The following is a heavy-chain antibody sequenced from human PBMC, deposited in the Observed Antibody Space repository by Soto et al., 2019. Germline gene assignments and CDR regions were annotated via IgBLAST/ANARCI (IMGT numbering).Heavy chain of an antibody. V-gene: IGHV4-59*01. CDR2: IYYSGST. Sequence: PSETLSLTCTVSGGSISSYYWSWIRQPPGKGLEWIGDIYYSGSTNYNPSLKSRVTISVDTSKHQFSLKLSSVTAADTAVYYCARGANDYGDSFDYWGQGTLFTLSS. CDR1: GGSISSYY. D-gene: IGHD4-17*01. J-gene: IGHJ4*02. CDR3: ARGANDYGDSFDY.